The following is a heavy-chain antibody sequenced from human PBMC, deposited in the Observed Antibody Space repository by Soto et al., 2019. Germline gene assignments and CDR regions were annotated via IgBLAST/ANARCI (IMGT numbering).Heavy chain of an antibody. V-gene: IGHV1-46*01. J-gene: IGHJ4*02. CDR3: ARSGIVLVPAALGY. CDR2: INPSGGSA. CDR1: GYTFTSYY. Sequence: ASVKVSCKASGYTFTSYYMHWVRQAPGQGLEWMGIINPSGGSANYAQNFQGRVTMTRDTSTSTVYMELSSLRSEDTAVYYCARSGIVLVPAALGYWGQGTLVTVS. D-gene: IGHD2-2*01.